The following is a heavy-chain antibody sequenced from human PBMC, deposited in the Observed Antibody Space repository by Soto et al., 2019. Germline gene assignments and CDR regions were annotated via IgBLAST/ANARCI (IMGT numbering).Heavy chain of an antibody. D-gene: IGHD6-19*01. CDR3: ARGGYSSGWARFDY. CDR1: GDSVSSNSAA. CDR2: TYYRSKWYN. V-gene: IGHV6-1*01. J-gene: IGHJ4*02. Sequence: SQTLSLTCAISGDSVSSNSAAWNWIRQSPSRGLEWLGRTYYRSKWYNDYAVSVKSRITINPDTSKIQFSLQLNSVTPEDTAVYYCARGGYSSGWARFDYWGQGTLVTVSS.